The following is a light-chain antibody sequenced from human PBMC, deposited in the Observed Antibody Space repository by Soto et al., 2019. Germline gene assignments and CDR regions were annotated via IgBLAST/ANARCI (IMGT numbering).Light chain of an antibody. Sequence: AIQMTQSPSSLSASVGDRVTITCRASQGIRNDLGWYQHKPGKAPKLLIYAASSLQSGVPSRFSGSGSGTDFTLTISSLQPKDFATYYCLQDYNYPLTFGPGTNVDIK. CDR1: QGIRND. CDR3: LQDYNYPLT. J-gene: IGKJ3*01. CDR2: AAS. V-gene: IGKV1-6*01.